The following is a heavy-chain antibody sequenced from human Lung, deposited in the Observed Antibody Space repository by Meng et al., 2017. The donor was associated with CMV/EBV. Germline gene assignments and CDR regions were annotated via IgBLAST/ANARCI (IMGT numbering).Heavy chain of an antibody. Sequence: GSXKISCAASGFTFSSFEMNWVRQAPGKGLDWVSYISSSGTTIYYADSVKGRFTISRDNAKNSLYLQINSLRAEDTAVYYCSRGGGRYCSGGSGYRPGFDPWGQGTXVTVYS. V-gene: IGHV3-48*03. J-gene: IGHJ5*02. CDR1: GFTFSSFE. CDR3: SRGGGRYCSGGSGYRPGFDP. D-gene: IGHD2-15*01. CDR2: ISSSGTTI.